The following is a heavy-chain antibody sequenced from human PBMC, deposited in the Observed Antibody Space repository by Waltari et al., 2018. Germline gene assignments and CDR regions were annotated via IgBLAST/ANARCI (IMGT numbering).Heavy chain of an antibody. CDR3: ARTRSSWYYGMDV. CDR1: GFTFSSYS. Sequence: EVQLVESGGGLVQPGGSLRLSCAASGFTFSSYSMNWVRRAPGKGLEWVSYISSSSSTIYYADSVKGRFTISRDNAKNSLYLQMNSLRAEDTAVYYCARTRSSWYYGMDVWGQGTTVTVSS. J-gene: IGHJ6*02. V-gene: IGHV3-48*01. CDR2: ISSSSSTI. D-gene: IGHD6-13*01.